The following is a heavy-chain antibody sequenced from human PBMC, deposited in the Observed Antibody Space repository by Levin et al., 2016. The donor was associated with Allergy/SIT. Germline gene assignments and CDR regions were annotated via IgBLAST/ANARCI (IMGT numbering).Heavy chain of an antibody. J-gene: IGHJ5*02. CDR2: ITNSGGST. CDR3: AKVGAVAYWWVDP. Sequence: VRQAPGKGLEWVSGITNSGGSTNYADSVKGRFTISRDNSKNTLYLQMNSLRAEDTAVYYCAKVGAVAYWWVDPWGQGTLVTVSS. V-gene: IGHV3-23*01. D-gene: IGHD6-19*01.